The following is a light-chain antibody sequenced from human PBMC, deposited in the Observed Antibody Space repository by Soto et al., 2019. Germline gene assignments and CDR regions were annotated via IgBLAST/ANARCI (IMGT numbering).Light chain of an antibody. J-gene: IGKJ2*01. Sequence: DIQMTQSPSSLSASVGDRVTITCRASQSISSYLNWYQQKPGKAPKLLIYAASSLQSGVPSRFSGSGSGTDFTLTISNLQPEDFAAYYCQQTYSTPYTFGQGTKLEMK. CDR2: AAS. CDR1: QSISSY. V-gene: IGKV1-39*01. CDR3: QQTYSTPYT.